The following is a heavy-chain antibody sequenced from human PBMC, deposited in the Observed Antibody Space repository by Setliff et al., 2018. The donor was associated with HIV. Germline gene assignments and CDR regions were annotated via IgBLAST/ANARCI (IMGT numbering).Heavy chain of an antibody. J-gene: IGHJ4*02. CDR3: ARFNALLGSSTYYDY. CDR2: IFYSGTT. CDR1: EGYITGYY. V-gene: IGHV4-59*01. Sequence: SQTLSLTCTVSEGYITGYYWTWIRQPPGRGLEWIGYIFYSGTTKFNPSLKSRAAISVDSSNNQFSLKMTSVTAADTAVYFCARFNALLGSSTYYDYWGPGLLVTVSS. D-gene: IGHD3-22*01.